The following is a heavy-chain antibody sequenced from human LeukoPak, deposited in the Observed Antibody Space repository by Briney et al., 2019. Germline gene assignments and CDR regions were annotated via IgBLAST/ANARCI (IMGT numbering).Heavy chain of an antibody. CDR1: GFSFDDYA. V-gene: IGHV3-9*03. D-gene: IGHD3-22*01. J-gene: IGHJ4*02. CDR2: ISWNSGNI. CDR3: AKGSSFYYYSSAWFDY. Sequence: GGSLRLSCAASGFSFDDYAMHWVRQAPGKGLEWVSGISWNSGNIGYADSVKGRFTISRDNAKNSLYLQMNSLRAEDMALYYCAKGSSFYYYSSAWFDYWGQGTLVTVSS.